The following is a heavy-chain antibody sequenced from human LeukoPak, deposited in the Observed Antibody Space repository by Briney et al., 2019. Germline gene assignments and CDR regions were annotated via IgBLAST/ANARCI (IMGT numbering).Heavy chain of an antibody. CDR2: IYYSGST. Sequence: SETLSLTCTVSGGSISSGGYYWSWIRQHPGTGLEWIGYIYYSGSTYYNPSLKSRVTISVDTSKNQFSLKLSSVTAADTAVYYCAGGYSGYHDYWGQGTLVTVSS. CDR3: AGGYSGYHDY. CDR1: GGSISSGGYY. V-gene: IGHV4-31*03. D-gene: IGHD5-12*01. J-gene: IGHJ4*02.